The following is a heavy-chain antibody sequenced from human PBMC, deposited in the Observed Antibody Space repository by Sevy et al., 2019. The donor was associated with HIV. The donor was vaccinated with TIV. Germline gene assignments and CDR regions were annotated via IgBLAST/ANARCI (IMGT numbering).Heavy chain of an antibody. Sequence: SETLSLTCTVSGGSINSGDYYWTWLRQPTGKGLEWIGYIHHSGSTHHNASLKSRVTISLHTSKNQFSLKLSSLTAADTAVYYCATSKEYIYGPKEPNYHYGLDVWGQGTTVTVSS. D-gene: IGHD5-18*01. CDR1: GGSINSGDYY. CDR2: IHHSGST. CDR3: ATSKEYIYGPKEPNYHYGLDV. J-gene: IGHJ6*02. V-gene: IGHV4-30-4*01.